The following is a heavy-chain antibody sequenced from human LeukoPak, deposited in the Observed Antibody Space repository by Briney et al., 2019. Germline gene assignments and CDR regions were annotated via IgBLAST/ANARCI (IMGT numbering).Heavy chain of an antibody. V-gene: IGHV4-4*07. Sequence: SETLSLTCTVSGGSINNYYWSWIRQPAGKGLEWIGRIYTSGSTNYNPSLKSRVTMSVDTSRNQFSLKLSSVTAADTALYYCARSGYSYGYDYWGQGTLVTVSS. CDR2: IYTSGST. CDR3: ARSGYSYGYDY. D-gene: IGHD5-18*01. CDR1: GGSINNYY. J-gene: IGHJ4*02.